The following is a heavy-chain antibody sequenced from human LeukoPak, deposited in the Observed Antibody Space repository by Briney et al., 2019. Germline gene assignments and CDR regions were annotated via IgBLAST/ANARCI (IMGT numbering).Heavy chain of an antibody. V-gene: IGHV3-15*01. Sequence: GGSLRLSCAASGFTFSNAWMSWVRQAPGKGLEWVGRIKSKSDGGTTDYAAPVKGRFTISRDDSKNTLYLQMNSLKTEDTAVYYCFTKKYSNYMDVWGKGTTVTISS. J-gene: IGHJ6*03. CDR1: GFTFSNAW. D-gene: IGHD2-15*01. CDR3: FTKKYSNYMDV. CDR2: IKSKSDGGTT.